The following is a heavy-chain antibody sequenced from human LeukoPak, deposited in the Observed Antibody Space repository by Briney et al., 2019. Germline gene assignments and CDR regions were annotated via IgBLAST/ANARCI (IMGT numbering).Heavy chain of an antibody. J-gene: IGHJ4*02. CDR3: AKRYSGSYFIDY. V-gene: IGHV3-23*01. Sequence: GGSLRLSCAASGFTFSSYAMSWVRQAPGKGLEWVSAISGSGGSTYYADSVKGRFTISRDNSKNTLYLQMNSPRAEDTAVYYCAKRYSGSYFIDYWGQGTLVTVSS. D-gene: IGHD1-26*01. CDR2: ISGSGGST. CDR1: GFTFSSYA.